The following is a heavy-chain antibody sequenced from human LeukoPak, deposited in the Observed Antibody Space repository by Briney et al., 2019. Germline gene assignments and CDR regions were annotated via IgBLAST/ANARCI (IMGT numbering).Heavy chain of an antibody. J-gene: IGHJ4*02. D-gene: IGHD2-2*01. CDR3: ARGPSKYCSSTSCFLDY. V-gene: IGHV4-30-2*01. CDR2: IYHSGST. Sequence: SETLSLTCAVSGGSISSGGYSWSWIRQPPGKGLEWIGYIYHSGSTYYNPSLKSRVTISVDRSKNQFSLKVNSATAADTAVYYCARGPSKYCSSTSCFLDYWGQGTLVTVSS. CDR1: GGSISSGGYS.